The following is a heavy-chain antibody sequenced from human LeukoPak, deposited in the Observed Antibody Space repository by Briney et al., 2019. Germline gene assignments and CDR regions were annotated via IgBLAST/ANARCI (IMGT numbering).Heavy chain of an antibody. CDR2: INWNSAKI. D-gene: IGHD5-12*01. CDR1: GFTLQHYA. CDR3: AKDKSAFYNGYDWDLDI. J-gene: IGHJ4*02. Sequence: PGRSLRLSCAASGFTLQHYAIHWVRQVPGKGLEWVSGINWNSAKIGYADSVKGRFTISRDNAKNSVSLQMNSLRGEDTALYYCAKDKSAFYNGYDWDLDIWGQGTLVTVSS. V-gene: IGHV3-9*01.